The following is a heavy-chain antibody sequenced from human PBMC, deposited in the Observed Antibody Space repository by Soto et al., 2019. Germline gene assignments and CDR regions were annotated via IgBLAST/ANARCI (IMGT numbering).Heavy chain of an antibody. V-gene: IGHV5-10-1*01. Sequence: GESLKISCKGSGYSFTSYWISWVRQMPGKGLEWMGRIDPSDSYTNYSPSFQGHVTISADKSISTAYLQWSSLKASDTAMYYCARYSSSWYGNGGYYYYGMDVWGQGTTVTVSS. CDR3: ARYSSSWYGNGGYYYYGMDV. CDR2: IDPSDSYT. D-gene: IGHD6-13*01. CDR1: GYSFTSYW. J-gene: IGHJ6*02.